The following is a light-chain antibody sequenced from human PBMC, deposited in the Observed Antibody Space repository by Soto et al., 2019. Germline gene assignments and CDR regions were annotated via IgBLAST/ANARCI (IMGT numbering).Light chain of an antibody. Sequence: QSVLTQPPSASGTPGQSVSISCSGSSSNIGINYVFWYQQLPGTAPKLLIYRNNQRPSEVPDRFSGSKSGTSASLAISGLRSEDEADYYCAAWDDSLSGLYVFGTGTKLTVL. CDR3: AAWDDSLSGLYV. J-gene: IGLJ1*01. CDR2: RNN. V-gene: IGLV1-47*01. CDR1: SSNIGINY.